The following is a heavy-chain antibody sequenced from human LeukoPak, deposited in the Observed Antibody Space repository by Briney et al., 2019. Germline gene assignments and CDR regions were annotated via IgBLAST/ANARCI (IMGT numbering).Heavy chain of an antibody. V-gene: IGHV1-69*04. D-gene: IGHD3-16*01. CDR1: GGTFSSYA. CDR2: IIPILGIA. Sequence: SVKVSCKASGGTFSSYAISWVRQAPGQGLEWMGRIIPILGIANYAQKFQGRVTITADKSTSTAYMELSSLRSEDTAVYYCASAWGTLHYGMDVWGQGTTVXVSS. CDR3: ASAWGTLHYGMDV. J-gene: IGHJ6*02.